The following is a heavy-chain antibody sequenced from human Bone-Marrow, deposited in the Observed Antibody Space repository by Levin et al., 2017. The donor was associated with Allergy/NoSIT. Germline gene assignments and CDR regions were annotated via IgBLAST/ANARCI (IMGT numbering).Heavy chain of an antibody. CDR1: GFTFSSYS. V-gene: IGHV3-48*02. D-gene: IGHD3-10*01. CDR2: ISSSSSTI. J-gene: IGHJ3*02. Sequence: GGSLRLSCAASGFTFSSYSMNWVRQAPGEGLEWVSYISSSSSTIYYADSVKGRFTISRDNAKNSLYLQMNSLRDEDTAVYYCARGLKYYYGSGSRGDAFDIWGQGTMVTVSS. CDR3: ARGLKYYYGSGSRGDAFDI.